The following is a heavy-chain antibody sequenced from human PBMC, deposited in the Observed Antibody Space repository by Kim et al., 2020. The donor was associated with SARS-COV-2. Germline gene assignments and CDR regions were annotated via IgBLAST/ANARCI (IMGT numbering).Heavy chain of an antibody. CDR1: GGSISSGGYY. CDR2: IYYSGST. Sequence: SETLSLTCTVSGGSISSGGYYWSWIRQHPGKGLEWIGYIYYSGSTYYNPSLKSRVTISVDTSKNQFSLKLSSVTAADTAVYYCARDRRITDDAFDIWGQGTMVTVSS. V-gene: IGHV4-31*03. CDR3: ARDRRITDDAFDI. D-gene: IGHD3-10*01. J-gene: IGHJ3*02.